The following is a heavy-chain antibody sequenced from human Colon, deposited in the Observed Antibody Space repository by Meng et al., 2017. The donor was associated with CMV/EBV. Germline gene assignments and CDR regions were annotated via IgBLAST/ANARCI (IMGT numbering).Heavy chain of an antibody. J-gene: IGHJ4*02. V-gene: IGHV1-18*01. CDR1: YTFSSYG. D-gene: IGHD5-12*01. CDR2: ISTYNGNT. Sequence: YTFSSYGISCVRQAPGQGLEWMGWISTYNGNTDYAQKFQGRVTMTTDTLTSTAYMELTSLKSDDTAVFYCARAREVGYSAYDYYDFWGQGTLVTVSS. CDR3: ARAREVGYSAYDYYDF.